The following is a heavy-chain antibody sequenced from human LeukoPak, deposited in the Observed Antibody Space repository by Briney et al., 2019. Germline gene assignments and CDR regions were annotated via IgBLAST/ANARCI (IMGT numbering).Heavy chain of an antibody. CDR3: ARALSVARPFGY. CDR2: VSDGGGNT. J-gene: IGHJ4*02. D-gene: IGHD6-6*01. Sequence: GGSLRLSCEASGFTFSSYAMIWVRQPPGRGLEWVSAVSDGGGNTYYADSVKGRFTISRDNSKNTLYLQMNSLRAEDTAVYYCARALSVARPFGYWGQGTLVTVSS. CDR1: GFTFSSYA. V-gene: IGHV3-23*01.